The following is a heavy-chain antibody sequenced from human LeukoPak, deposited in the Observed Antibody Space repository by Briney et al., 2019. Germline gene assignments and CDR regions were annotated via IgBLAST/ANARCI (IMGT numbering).Heavy chain of an antibody. CDR2: INPNSGGT. CDR3: ARDGILLWFGEPFDY. CDR1: GYTFTSYY. V-gene: IGHV1-2*02. Sequence: GASVRVSCKASGYTFTSYYMHWVRQAPGQGLEWMGWINPNSGGTNYAQKFQGRVTMTRDTSISTAYMELSRLRSDDTAVYYCARDGILLWFGEPFDYWGQGTLVTVSS. J-gene: IGHJ4*02. D-gene: IGHD3-10*01.